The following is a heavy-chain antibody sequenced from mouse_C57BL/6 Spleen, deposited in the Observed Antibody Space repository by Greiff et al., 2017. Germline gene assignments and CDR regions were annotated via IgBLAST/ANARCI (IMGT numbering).Heavy chain of an antibody. Sequence: QVQLQQPGAELVKPGASVKLSCKASGYTFTSYWMQWVKQRPGRGLEWIGKIDPYSGGTKSNEKFKSKATLTVDKPSSTAYMQLSSLTSEDSAVYYYAAGSSYGYWYFDVWGKGTTLTVSS. D-gene: IGHD1-1*01. CDR2: IDPYSGGT. CDR3: AAGSSYGYWYFDV. CDR1: GYTFTSYW. J-gene: IGHJ1*03. V-gene: IGHV1-72*01.